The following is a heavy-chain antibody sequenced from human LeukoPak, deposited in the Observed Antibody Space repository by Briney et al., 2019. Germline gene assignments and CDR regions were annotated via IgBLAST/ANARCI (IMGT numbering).Heavy chain of an antibody. CDR2: IKQDGSEK. V-gene: IGHV3-7*01. D-gene: IGHD6-13*01. CDR3: ARLRQLLGYSYYYYMDV. CDR1: GFTFSNYW. J-gene: IGHJ6*03. Sequence: GGSLRLSCAASGFTFSNYWMTWVRQAPGKGLEWVANIKQDGSEKSFVDSAKGRFTISRDNAKNSLYLQKNSLRVEDTAVYYCARLRQLLGYSYYYYMDVWGKGTTVTVSS.